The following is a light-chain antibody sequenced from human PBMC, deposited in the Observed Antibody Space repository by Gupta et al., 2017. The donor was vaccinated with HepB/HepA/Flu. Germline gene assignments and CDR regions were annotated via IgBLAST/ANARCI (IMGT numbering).Light chain of an antibody. CDR2: DVN. Sequence: QSALAQPASVSGSPGQSITIPCTGTSSDIGAYYYVSWYQQHPGTGPKLIIYDVNIRPPGVSSRFSGSKSGNTASLTISGLQAEDEADYYCSSYTRIQIRLFGGGTKLTVL. CDR3: SSYTRIQIRL. V-gene: IGLV2-14*03. CDR1: SSDIGAYYY. J-gene: IGLJ2*01.